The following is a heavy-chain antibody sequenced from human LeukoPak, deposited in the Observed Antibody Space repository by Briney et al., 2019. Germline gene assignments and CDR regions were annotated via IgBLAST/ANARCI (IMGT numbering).Heavy chain of an antibody. CDR2: ISWDGGSK. J-gene: IGHJ4*02. Sequence: GGSLRLSCAASGFTFDDYTMHWVRQVPGRGLEWVSLISWDGGSKYYQNSVKGRFTITRDNSKNSLYLQMSSLRTEDTALYYCAKDHDGSAFELDYWGQGTLVTVSS. V-gene: IGHV3-43*01. CDR3: AKDHDGSAFELDY. D-gene: IGHD3-22*01. CDR1: GFTFDDYT.